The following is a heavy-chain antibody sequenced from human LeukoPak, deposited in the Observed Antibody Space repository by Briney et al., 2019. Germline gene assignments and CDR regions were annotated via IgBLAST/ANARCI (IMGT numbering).Heavy chain of an antibody. V-gene: IGHV3-30-3*01. CDR2: ISYDGSNK. D-gene: IGHD3-10*01. Sequence: PGGSLRLSCAASGFTFSSFAMNWVRQAPGKGLEGVAVISYDGSNKYYADSVKGRFNISRDNSKNTLYLQMNSLRAEDTAVYYCARDGGYYGSGSYHDYWGQGTLVTVSS. CDR1: GFTFSSFA. J-gene: IGHJ4*02. CDR3: ARDGGYYGSGSYHDY.